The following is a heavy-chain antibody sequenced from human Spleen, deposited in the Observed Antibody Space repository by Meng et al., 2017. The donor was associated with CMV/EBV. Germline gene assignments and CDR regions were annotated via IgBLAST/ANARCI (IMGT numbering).Heavy chain of an antibody. Sequence: QVQLVESGGGVVQPGRSLRLSCAASGFTFSSYAMHWFRQAPGKGLEGVAVISYDGSNKSYADSVKGRFTISRDNSKNTLYLQMNSLRAEDTAVYYCARGGAGFGELFLWGQGTLVTVSS. J-gene: IGHJ4*02. D-gene: IGHD3-10*01. CDR3: ARGGAGFGELFL. CDR1: GFTFSSYA. V-gene: IGHV3-30-3*01. CDR2: ISYDGSNK.